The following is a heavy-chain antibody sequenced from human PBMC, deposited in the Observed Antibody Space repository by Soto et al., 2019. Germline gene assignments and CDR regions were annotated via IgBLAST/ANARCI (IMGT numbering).Heavy chain of an antibody. Sequence: EVQLLESGGGLVHPGGSLRLSCAASGFIFSSYAMSWVRQAPGKGLEWVSVISASGGNTYYADSVKGRFTISRDNSKNTLYLQMNSLRAEDTAVYYCAKDIRVLRFLEWLKGDHDAFDIWGQGTMVTVSS. V-gene: IGHV3-23*01. J-gene: IGHJ3*02. CDR2: ISASGGNT. CDR3: AKDIRVLRFLEWLKGDHDAFDI. CDR1: GFIFSSYA. D-gene: IGHD3-3*01.